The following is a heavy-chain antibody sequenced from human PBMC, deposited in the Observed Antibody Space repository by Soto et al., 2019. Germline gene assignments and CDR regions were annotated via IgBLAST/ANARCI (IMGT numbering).Heavy chain of an antibody. Sequence: QVQLVQSGAEVKKPGASVKVSCKASGYTFTSYGISWVRQAPGQGLEWMGWISAYNGNTNYAQKLQGRVTMTPDTATSTDYIELRSLRSDDTAVYYCARGRLGRARGRGSYDILTGYTYYFDYWGQGTLVTVSS. D-gene: IGHD3-9*01. J-gene: IGHJ4*02. CDR1: GYTFTSYG. CDR2: ISAYNGNT. CDR3: ARGRLGRARGRGSYDILTGYTYYFDY. V-gene: IGHV1-18*01.